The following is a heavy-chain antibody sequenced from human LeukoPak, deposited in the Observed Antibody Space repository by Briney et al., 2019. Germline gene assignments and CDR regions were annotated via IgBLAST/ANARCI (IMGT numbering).Heavy chain of an antibody. J-gene: IGHJ4*02. D-gene: IGHD5-24*01. V-gene: IGHV4-34*01. CDR3: ARGLSGYIRRYYFDY. CDR2: IDHSGNM. CDR1: GGPFSGYY. Sequence: PSETLSLTCGVHGGPFSGYYWNWIRQPPGKGLEWIGEIDHSGNMNYNPSLKSRVTISVDTSKHHFSLELSSVTAADTAVYYSARGLSGYIRRYYFDYWGQGTLVTVSS.